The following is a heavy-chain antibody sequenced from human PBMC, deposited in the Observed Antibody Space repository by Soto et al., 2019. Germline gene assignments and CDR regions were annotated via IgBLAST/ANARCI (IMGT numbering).Heavy chain of an antibody. Sequence: GESRRLSCAASGFTLGRYEMNWVRQAPGKGREWVSYISSSGSTIYYADSVKGRFSISRENAKNSLYLQMNSLRAEDTAVYYCARDRRSSSWYPYYYYGMDVWGQGTTVTVSS. V-gene: IGHV3-48*03. CDR1: GFTLGRYE. D-gene: IGHD6-13*01. CDR3: ARDRRSSSWYPYYYYGMDV. J-gene: IGHJ6*02. CDR2: ISSSGSTI.